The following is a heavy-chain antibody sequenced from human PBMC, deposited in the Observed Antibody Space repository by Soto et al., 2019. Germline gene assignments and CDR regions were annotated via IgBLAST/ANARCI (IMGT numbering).Heavy chain of an antibody. D-gene: IGHD5-18*01. CDR3: AKDRDTAMGAAYYYYGMDV. CDR1: GFTFDAYA. Sequence: EVQLVESGGVVVQPGGSLRLSCAASGFTFDAYAMHWVRQAPGKGLEWVSLISWDGGSTYYADSVKGRFTISRDNSKNSLYLQMNRLRAEDTALYYCAKDRDTAMGAAYYYYGMDVWGQGTTVTVSS. V-gene: IGHV3-43D*04. J-gene: IGHJ6*02. CDR2: ISWDGGST.